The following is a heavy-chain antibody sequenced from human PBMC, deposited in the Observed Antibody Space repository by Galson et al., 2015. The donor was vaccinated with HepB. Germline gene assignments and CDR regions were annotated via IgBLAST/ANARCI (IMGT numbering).Heavy chain of an antibody. Sequence: SLRLSCAASGFNFNKYAMTWVRQAPGKGPEWVSAITGGGGSDTFYADSVKGRFTISGDDSKSTLYLQMISLRAEDTAIYYCAKEFILYDYGHFDCWGQGTLVTVSS. CDR1: GFNFNKYA. V-gene: IGHV3-23*01. D-gene: IGHD4/OR15-4a*01. J-gene: IGHJ4*02. CDR3: AKEFILYDYGHFDC. CDR2: ITGGGGSDT.